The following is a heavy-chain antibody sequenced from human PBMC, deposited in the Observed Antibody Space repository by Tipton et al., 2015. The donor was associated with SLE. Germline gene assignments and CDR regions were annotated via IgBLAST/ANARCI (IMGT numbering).Heavy chain of an antibody. CDR2: IKQDGSEK. CDR3: ATDRTTTDGFDI. J-gene: IGHJ3*02. Sequence: SLRLSCAASGFTFSRHWMSWVRQAPGKGLEWVANIKQDGSEKFFVDSVKGRFTISRDNSKNTLYLQMSSLRVEDTAVYYCATDRTTTDGFDIWGQGTMVTVSS. CDR1: GFTFSRHW. D-gene: IGHD1-26*01. V-gene: IGHV3-7*01.